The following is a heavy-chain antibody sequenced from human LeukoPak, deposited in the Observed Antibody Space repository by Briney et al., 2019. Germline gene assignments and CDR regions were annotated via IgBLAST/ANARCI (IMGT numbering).Heavy chain of an antibody. CDR2: ISYDGSNK. Sequence: GGSLRLSWAASGXTFRTYAMHWVRQAPGKGREWVAVISYDGSNKYYADSVKGRFTISRDNSKNTLSLQLNSLRDEDTAVYYCARDGGSSGYHDALDIWGQGTMVTVSA. V-gene: IGHV3-30-3*01. J-gene: IGHJ3*02. CDR3: ARDGGSSGYHDALDI. D-gene: IGHD3-22*01. CDR1: GXTFRTYA.